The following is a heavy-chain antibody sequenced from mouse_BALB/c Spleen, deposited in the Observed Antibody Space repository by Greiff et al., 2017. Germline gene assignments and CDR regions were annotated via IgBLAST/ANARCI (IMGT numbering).Heavy chain of an antibody. CDR3: TRDYGNRAWFAY. Sequence: QVQLKQSGAELARPGASVKLSCKASGYTFTDYYINWVKQRTGQGLEWIGNIYPGSGSTNYDEKFKSKATLTVDTSSSTAYMQLSSLTSEDSAVYYCTRDYGNRAWFAYWGQGTLVTVSA. CDR1: GYTFTDYY. V-gene: IGHV1-55*01. CDR2: IYPGSGST. D-gene: IGHD2-1*01. J-gene: IGHJ3*01.